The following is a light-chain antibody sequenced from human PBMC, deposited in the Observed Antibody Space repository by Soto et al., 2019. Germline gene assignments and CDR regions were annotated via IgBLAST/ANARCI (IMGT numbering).Light chain of an antibody. Sequence: EVVLTQSPGTLSLSPGEIATLSCRASQSVSNNYFAWYQQKPRQAPRLLIFGSSDRATGIPDRFSGSGSGTDFTLTISRLEPEDFAVYYCQQYGSSPPYTFGQGTKLEIK. CDR2: GSS. CDR3: QQYGSSPPYT. CDR1: QSVSNNY. J-gene: IGKJ2*01. V-gene: IGKV3-20*01.